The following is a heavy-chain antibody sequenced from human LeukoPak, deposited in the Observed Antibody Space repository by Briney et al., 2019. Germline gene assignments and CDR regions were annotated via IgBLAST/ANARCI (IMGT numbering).Heavy chain of an antibody. Sequence: SETLSLTCTVSGGSISSYYWSWIRQPPGKGLEWIGYIYYSGSTNYNPSLKSRVTISVDTSKNQFSLRLTSVTAADTAVYYCAREGEYYGSGSYCDYWGQGTLVTVSP. CDR1: GGSISSYY. D-gene: IGHD3-10*01. J-gene: IGHJ4*02. CDR3: AREGEYYGSGSYCDY. V-gene: IGHV4-59*12. CDR2: IYYSGST.